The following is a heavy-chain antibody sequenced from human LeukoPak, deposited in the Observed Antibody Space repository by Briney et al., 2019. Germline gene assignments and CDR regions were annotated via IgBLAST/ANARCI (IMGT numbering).Heavy chain of an antibody. CDR3: ARSSPMIAAWYFDL. J-gene: IGHJ2*01. Sequence: SETLSLTCAVYGGSFSGYYWSWIRQPPGKGLEWIGYIYYSGSTNYNPSLKSRVTISVDTSKNQFSLKLSSVTAADTAVYYCARSSPMIAAWYFDLWGRGTLVTVSS. CDR2: IYYSGST. CDR1: GGSFSGYY. V-gene: IGHV4-59*08. D-gene: IGHD6-6*01.